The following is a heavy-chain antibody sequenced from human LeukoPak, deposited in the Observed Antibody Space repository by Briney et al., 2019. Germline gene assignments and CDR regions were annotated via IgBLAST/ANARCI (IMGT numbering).Heavy chain of an antibody. J-gene: IGHJ5*02. CDR1: GYSINNYW. Sequence: GESLKISFNGSGYSINNYWNDWVRQMPGKGLEWMVIIYPADSDIRFSPSFQGQVNISAEKSISTAYLQWSSLKASDTAMYYCARQEYCSGGSCYTWFDPWGQGNLVTVSS. CDR3: ARQEYCSGGSCYTWFDP. V-gene: IGHV5-51*01. CDR2: IYPADSDI. D-gene: IGHD2-15*01.